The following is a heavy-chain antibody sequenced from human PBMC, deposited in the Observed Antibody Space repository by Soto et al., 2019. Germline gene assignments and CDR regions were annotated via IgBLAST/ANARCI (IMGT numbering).Heavy chain of an antibody. J-gene: IGHJ6*02. CDR3: ARSGDIVVVPAASGMDV. CDR2: IYPGDSDT. Sequence: ESLKISCKGSGYSFTSYWIGWVRQMPGKGLEWMGIIYPGDSDTRYSPSFQGQVTISADKSISTAYLQWSSLKASDTAMYYCARSGDIVVVPAASGMDVWGQGTTVTVSS. CDR1: GYSFTSYW. V-gene: IGHV5-51*01. D-gene: IGHD2-2*01.